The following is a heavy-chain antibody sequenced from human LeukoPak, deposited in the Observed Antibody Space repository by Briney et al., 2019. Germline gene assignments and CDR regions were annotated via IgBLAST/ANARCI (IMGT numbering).Heavy chain of an antibody. CDR3: ARDVVVVVAATPDYYYYGMDV. J-gene: IGHJ6*04. CDR1: GYTFTSYY. CDR2: INPSGGST. Sequence: ASVKVSCKASGYTFTSYYMHWVRQAPGQGLEWMGIINPSGGSTSYAQKFQGRVTMTRDTPTSTVYMELSSLRSVDTAVYYCARDVVVVVAATPDYYYYGMDVWGKGTTVTVSS. V-gene: IGHV1-46*01. D-gene: IGHD2-15*01.